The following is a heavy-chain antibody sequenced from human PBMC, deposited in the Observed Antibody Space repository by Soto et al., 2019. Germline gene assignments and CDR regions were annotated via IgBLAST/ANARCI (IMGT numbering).Heavy chain of an antibody. J-gene: IGHJ6*02. CDR3: ARSRTGSGSYYNPSYYYYGMDV. CDR2: FDPEDGET. CDR1: GYTLTELS. D-gene: IGHD3-10*01. V-gene: IGHV1-24*01. Sequence: ASVKVSCKVSGYTLTELSMHWVRQAPGKGLEWMGGFDPEDGETIYAQKFQGRVTMTEDTSTDTAYMELSSLRSEDTAVYYCARSRTGSGSYYNPSYYYYGMDVWGQGTTVTVSS.